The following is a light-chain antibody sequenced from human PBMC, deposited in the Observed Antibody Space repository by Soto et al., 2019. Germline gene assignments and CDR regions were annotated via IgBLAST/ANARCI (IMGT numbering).Light chain of an antibody. V-gene: IGLV7-43*01. J-gene: IGLJ2*01. CDR3: LLYYGGQVGV. CDR2: STS. Sequence: QAVVTQEPSLTVSPGGTVTLTCASSTGAVTSGYYPNWFQQKPGQAPRALIYSTSNKYSWTPARFSGSLLGGKAALTLSGVQPEDEAEYYCLLYYGGQVGVFGGGTKVTVL. CDR1: TGAVTSGYY.